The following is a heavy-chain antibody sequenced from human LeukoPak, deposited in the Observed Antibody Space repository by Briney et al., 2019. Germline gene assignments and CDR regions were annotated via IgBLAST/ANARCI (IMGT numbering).Heavy chain of an antibody. Sequence: GRSLRLSCGASGFTFSSHAMHWVRQAPGKGLEWVAVISYDGSNKYYADSVKGRFTISRDNSKNTLYLQMNSLRAEDTAVYYCAKETRGAFDPWGQGTLVTVSS. CDR1: GFTFSSHA. CDR3: AKETRGAFDP. CDR2: ISYDGSNK. V-gene: IGHV3-30-3*01. J-gene: IGHJ5*02. D-gene: IGHD3-10*01.